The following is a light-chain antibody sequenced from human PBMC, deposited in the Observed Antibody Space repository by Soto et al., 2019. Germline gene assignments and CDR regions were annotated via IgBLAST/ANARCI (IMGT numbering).Light chain of an antibody. CDR1: QSISSW. J-gene: IGKJ2*01. Sequence: DIQMTQSPSTLSASVGDRVTITCRASQSISSWLAWYQQKPGKAPKLLIYKASSLESGVPSRFSGSGSGTEFTLTISSLQPDDFVTYYCQQLNSYPRTFGQGTKLEIK. CDR3: QQLNSYPRT. CDR2: KAS. V-gene: IGKV1-5*03.